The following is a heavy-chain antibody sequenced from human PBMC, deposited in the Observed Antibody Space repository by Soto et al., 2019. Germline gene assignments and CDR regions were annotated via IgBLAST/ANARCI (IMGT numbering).Heavy chain of an antibody. CDR2: IYYSGST. J-gene: IGHJ4*02. Sequence: QLQLQESGPGLVKPSETLSLTCTVSGGSISISSYYWGWIRQPPGKGLEWIGSIYYSGSTYYNPSLKSRVTISVDTSKNQFSLKLSSVTAADTAVYYCAGGTEHRVVVVAAMCYWGQGTLVTVSS. D-gene: IGHD2-15*01. CDR3: AGGTEHRVVVVAAMCY. CDR1: GGSISISSYY. V-gene: IGHV4-39*01.